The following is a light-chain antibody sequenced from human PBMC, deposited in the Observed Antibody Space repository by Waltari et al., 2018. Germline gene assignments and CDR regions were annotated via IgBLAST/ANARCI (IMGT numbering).Light chain of an antibody. J-gene: IGKJ5*01. Sequence: DIVMTQSPDFLAVSLGERATINCKSSQSLFSTSNSKTYISWYQQKPGQPPELHIYWASTRGSGGPDRFSGSGSGADFALTLSSLQAEDVAVYYCHHYYIPPLTFGQGTRLEIK. CDR1: QSLFSTSNSKTY. CDR3: HHYYIPPLT. V-gene: IGKV4-1*01. CDR2: WAS.